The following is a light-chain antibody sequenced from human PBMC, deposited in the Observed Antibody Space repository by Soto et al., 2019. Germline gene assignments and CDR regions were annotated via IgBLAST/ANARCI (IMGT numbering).Light chain of an antibody. CDR2: GAS. V-gene: IGKV3-20*01. J-gene: IGKJ3*01. CDR1: QSVSSSY. Sequence: EIVLTQSPGTLSLSPGERATLSCRASQSVSSSYLAWYQQKPGQAPRLLIYGASSRAPGIPDRFSGSGSGTDFTLTISRLEPEDFAVYYCQQYGSSSLVTFGPGTKVDIK. CDR3: QQYGSSSLVT.